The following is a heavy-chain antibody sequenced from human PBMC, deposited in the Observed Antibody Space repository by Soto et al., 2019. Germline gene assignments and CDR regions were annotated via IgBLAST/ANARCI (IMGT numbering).Heavy chain of an antibody. CDR1: GGTFSSYA. D-gene: IGHD1-26*01. V-gene: IGHV1-69*12. Sequence: QVQPVQSGAEVNKPGSSVKVSCKASGGTFSSYAISWVRQSPGQGLEWMGGIIPIFGTANYAQKFQGRVTITADESTSTAYMELSSLRSEDTAVYYCARLGPKLYYYYGMDVWGQGTTVTVSS. J-gene: IGHJ6*02. CDR3: ARLGPKLYYYYGMDV. CDR2: IIPIFGTA.